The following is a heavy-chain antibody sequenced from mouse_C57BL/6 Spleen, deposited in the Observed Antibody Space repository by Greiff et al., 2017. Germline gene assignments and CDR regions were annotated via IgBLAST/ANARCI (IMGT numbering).Heavy chain of an antibody. CDR1: GFTFTDYY. CDR2: IRNKANGYTT. V-gene: IGHV7-3*01. Sequence: EVQVVESGGGLVQPGGSLSLSCAASGFTFTDYYMSWVRQPPGKALEWLGFIRNKANGYTTEYSASVKGRFTISRDNSQSILYLQMNALRAEDSATYYCASHDYDNWYFDVWGTGTTVTVSS. CDR3: ASHDYDNWYFDV. D-gene: IGHD2-4*01. J-gene: IGHJ1*03.